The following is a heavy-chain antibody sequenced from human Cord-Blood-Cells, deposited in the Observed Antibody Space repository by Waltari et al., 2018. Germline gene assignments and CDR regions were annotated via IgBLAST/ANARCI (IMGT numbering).Heavy chain of an antibody. D-gene: IGHD6-13*01. J-gene: IGHJ6*02. V-gene: IGHV4-61*01. CDR1: GGSVSSGSYY. Sequence: QVQLQESGPGLVKPSETLSLTCTVPGGSVSSGSYYWSWIGRPPGKGLEWIGYIYYSGSTNYNPSLKSRVTISVDTSKNQFSLKLSSVTAADTAVYYCARDLIAAAGLVSDGMDVWGQGTTVTVSS. CDR2: IYYSGST. CDR3: ARDLIAAAGLVSDGMDV.